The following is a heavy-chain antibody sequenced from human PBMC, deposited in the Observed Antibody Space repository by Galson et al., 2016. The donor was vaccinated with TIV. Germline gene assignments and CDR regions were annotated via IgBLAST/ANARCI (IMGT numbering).Heavy chain of an antibody. D-gene: IGHD2/OR15-2a*01. Sequence: SVKVSCKASGYSFIGYYLHWIRQAPGQGLEWVGWIDPNSGGTNYAQGLQGRVTMTRDTSISTAYMELSRRRSDDTAVYYCAKDLAFGYWNVLCCLYSWGLRTHVPVFS. J-gene: IGHJ4*02. CDR3: AKDLAFGYWNVLCCLYS. V-gene: IGHV1-2*02. CDR2: IDPNSGGT. CDR1: GYSFIGYY.